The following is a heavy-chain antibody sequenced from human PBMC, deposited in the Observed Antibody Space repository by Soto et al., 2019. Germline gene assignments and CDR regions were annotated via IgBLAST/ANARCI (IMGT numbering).Heavy chain of an antibody. V-gene: IGHV3-23*01. CDR1: GFTFSSYA. CDR2: ISGSGGST. Sequence: EEQLLESGGGLTQPGGSLRLSCAASGFTFSSYAMSWVRQAPGKGLEWVSTISGSGGSTYYADSVKGRFTISRDNSKNTLYMQMNSLRAEDTAVYYCAKSRSSGYHGVGWNFELWGRGTLVTASS. J-gene: IGHJ2*01. D-gene: IGHD3-22*01. CDR3: AKSRSSGYHGVGWNFEL.